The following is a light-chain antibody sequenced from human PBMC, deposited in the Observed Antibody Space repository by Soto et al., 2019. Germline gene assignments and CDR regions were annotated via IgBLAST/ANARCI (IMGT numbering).Light chain of an antibody. CDR1: QSVASSY. J-gene: IGKJ1*01. Sequence: EIVLTQSPGTLSLSPGERATLSCRASQSVASSYLAWYQQRPGQAPRLLIFGASSRATGIPGRFSGRGSGTDFTLTISRLEPEDFAVYYCQHYGSSLWTFGQGTKVDI. V-gene: IGKV3-20*01. CDR3: QHYGSSLWT. CDR2: GAS.